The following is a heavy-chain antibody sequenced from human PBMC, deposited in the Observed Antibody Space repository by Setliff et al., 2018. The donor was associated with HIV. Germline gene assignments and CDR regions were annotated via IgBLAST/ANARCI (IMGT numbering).Heavy chain of an antibody. D-gene: IGHD6-19*01. V-gene: IGHV4-39*01. J-gene: IGHJ4*02. CDR1: GDSIGTTTYY. CDR2: IYFSGSA. Sequence: PSETLSLTCTVSGDSIGTTTYYWGWIRQSPEKGLEWIGSIYFSGSAYYNPSLENRVTISVDTPKSQFSLKLSSVTAADTAIYYCARHRGDSGWPRGTDSWGQGTLVTVSS. CDR3: ARHRGDSGWPRGTDS.